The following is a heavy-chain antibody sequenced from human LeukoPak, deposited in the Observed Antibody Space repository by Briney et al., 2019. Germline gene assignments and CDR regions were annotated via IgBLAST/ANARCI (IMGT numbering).Heavy chain of an antibody. D-gene: IGHD6-13*01. J-gene: IGHJ4*02. V-gene: IGHV1-2*06. CDR3: ARGAAVGQTRDY. CDR1: GYTLTDHY. CDR2: INPSSGDA. Sequence: APVKVSCKASGYTLTDHYMHWVRQAPGQGLEWMGRINPSSGDANYAQRFQGRVFMTRDTSISTVYMELSSLRSDDTAVYYCARGAAVGQTRDYWGQGTLVTVSS.